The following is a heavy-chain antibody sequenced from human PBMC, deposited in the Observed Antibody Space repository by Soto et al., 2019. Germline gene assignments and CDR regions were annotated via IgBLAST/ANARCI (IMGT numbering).Heavy chain of an antibody. V-gene: IGHV3-23*04. J-gene: IGHJ6*02. Sequence: EVQMVESGGGLVKLGGSQRLSCKALKFAITSHVMTWVRPAPGTGLEWVSGISASGGSTFYADSVLGRFTISRDDTRNMVYLQMDSLRADDTAVYYCAKRTGDYYFYGLDAWGQGTTVVVSS. D-gene: IGHD7-27*01. CDR2: ISASGGST. CDR1: KFAITSHV. CDR3: AKRTGDYYFYGLDA.